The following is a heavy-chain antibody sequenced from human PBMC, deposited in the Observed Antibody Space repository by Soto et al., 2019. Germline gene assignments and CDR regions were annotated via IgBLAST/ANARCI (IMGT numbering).Heavy chain of an antibody. V-gene: IGHV4-39*01. Sequence: SESLSPTSIFSGRPIRISSYYWGWIRQPPGKGLEWIGSIYYSGSTYYNPSLKSRVTISVDTSKNQFSLKLSSVTAADTAVYYCARQGAPYYYGSGSRKAPYYYYGMDVWGQGTTVS. D-gene: IGHD3-10*01. CDR2: IYYSGST. CDR3: ARQGAPYYYGSGSRKAPYYYYGMDV. CDR1: GRPIRISSYY. J-gene: IGHJ6*02.